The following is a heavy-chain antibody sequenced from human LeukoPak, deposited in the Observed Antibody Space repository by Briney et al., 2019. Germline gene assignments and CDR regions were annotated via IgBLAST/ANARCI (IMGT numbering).Heavy chain of an antibody. CDR2: IKQDGSKK. J-gene: IGHJ4*02. Sequence: GGSLRLSCVASGFPFSSYWTTWVRQAPGKGLEWVANIKQDGSKKSYVDSVKGRFTISRDNAKNSLYLQMNSLRAEDTAIYYCTRVGYIDEGIDYWGQGTLVTVSS. D-gene: IGHD5-24*01. CDR3: TRVGYIDEGIDY. V-gene: IGHV3-7*04. CDR1: GFPFSSYW.